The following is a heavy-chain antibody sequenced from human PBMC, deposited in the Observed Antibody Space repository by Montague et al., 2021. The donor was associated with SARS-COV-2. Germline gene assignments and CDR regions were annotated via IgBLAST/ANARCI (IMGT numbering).Heavy chain of an antibody. D-gene: IGHD6-19*01. CDR3: ARIGLGWSYGNGMGV. CDR2: TRHDESQK. Sequence: SRRLSCAASGFAFSLYSMHWVRQAPGKGLEWVAVTRHDESQKFYADSVKGRVTISKDNSKNILYLQMNSLRREDTAVYHCARIGLGWSYGNGMGVWGQGTTVIVSS. CDR1: GFAFSLYS. J-gene: IGHJ6*02. V-gene: IGHV3-30*04.